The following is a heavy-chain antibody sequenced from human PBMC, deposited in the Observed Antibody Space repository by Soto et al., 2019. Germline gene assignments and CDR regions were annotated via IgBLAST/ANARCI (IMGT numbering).Heavy chain of an antibody. CDR1: GFTFSSYA. J-gene: IGHJ4*02. CDR2: ISYDGSNK. CDR3: ARDPGYCSGGSCYYFDY. V-gene: IGHV3-30-3*01. D-gene: IGHD2-15*01. Sequence: QVQLVESGGGVVQPGRSLRLSCAASGFTFSSYAMHWVRQAPGKGLEWVAVISYDGSNKYYADSVKGRFTISRDNSKNTLDLQMNSLRAEDTAVYYCARDPGYCSGGSCYYFDYWGQGTLVTVSS.